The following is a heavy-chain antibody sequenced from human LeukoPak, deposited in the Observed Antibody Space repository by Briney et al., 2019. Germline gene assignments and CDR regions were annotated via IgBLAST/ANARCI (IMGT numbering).Heavy chain of an antibody. CDR2: IRSKAYGGTT. J-gene: IGHJ4*02. Sequence: GGSLRLSCTASGFTFGDYAMSWVRQAPGKGLEWVGFIRSKAYGGTTEYAASVKGRFTISRDDSKSIAYLQMDSLKTEDTAVYYCTRDDQLFLWSDYWGQGTLVTVSS. D-gene: IGHD2-2*01. V-gene: IGHV3-49*04. CDR1: GFTFGDYA. CDR3: TRDDQLFLWSDY.